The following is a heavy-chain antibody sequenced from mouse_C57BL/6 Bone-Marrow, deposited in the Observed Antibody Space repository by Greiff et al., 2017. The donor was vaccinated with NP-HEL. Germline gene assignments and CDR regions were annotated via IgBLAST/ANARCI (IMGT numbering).Heavy chain of an antibody. Sequence: EVQLQESGPGLAKPSQTLSLTCSVTGYSITSDYWTWIRKFPGNKLEYMGYISYSGSTYYYPSLKSGLSIIRDTSKNQYYMQLNSVTTEDTATYYCARSPLWLRRNYYAMDYGGQGTSVTVSS. CDR2: ISYSGST. CDR1: GYSITSDY. J-gene: IGHJ4*01. D-gene: IGHD2-2*01. V-gene: IGHV3-8*01. CDR3: ARSPLWLRRNYYAMDY.